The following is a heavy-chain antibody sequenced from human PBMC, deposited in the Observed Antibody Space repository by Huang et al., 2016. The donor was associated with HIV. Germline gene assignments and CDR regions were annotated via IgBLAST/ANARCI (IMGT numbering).Heavy chain of an antibody. Sequence: QVQLQESGPGLVKPSETLSLTCTVSGGSISTHYGSWIRQPPGKGLEWIGSIDYSGSTNYSPYLKSRVTILLDTSKNQCSLRVNSVTAADTAMYYCARDHHDFWRGYRRMYFFDHWGQGTLVTVSS. CDR1: GGSISTHY. CDR3: ARDHHDFWRGYRRMYFFDH. J-gene: IGHJ4*02. D-gene: IGHD3-3*01. V-gene: IGHV4-59*11. CDR2: IDYSGST.